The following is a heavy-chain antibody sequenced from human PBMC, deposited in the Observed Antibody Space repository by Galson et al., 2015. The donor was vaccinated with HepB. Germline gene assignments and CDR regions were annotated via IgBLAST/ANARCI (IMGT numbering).Heavy chain of an antibody. V-gene: IGHV1-18*01. D-gene: IGHD3-22*01. J-gene: IGHJ5*02. CDR2: ISVYNGYT. CDR3: ARGPHYYDSSGYYSRLGWFDP. CDR1: GYTFSSYG. Sequence: SVKVSCKASGYTFSSYGVSWVRQAPGQGLKWMGWISVYNGYTNYAQKFQDRVTMTKDTSTSTAYMELRSLRSDDTAVYYCARGPHYYDSSGYYSRLGWFDPWGQGALVTVSS.